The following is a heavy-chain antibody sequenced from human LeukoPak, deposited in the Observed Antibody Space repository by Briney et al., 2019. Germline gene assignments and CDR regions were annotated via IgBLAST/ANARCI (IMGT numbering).Heavy chain of an antibody. CDR1: GGSISSSHHY. J-gene: IGHJ4*02. Sequence: SETLSLTCAVSGGSISSSHHYWGWIRQPPGKGLEWIGSIYSSGSTYYNPSLRTRVTISVDTSKNQFSLKLSSVTAADTAVYYCARVIRTTGYYSNPKSGSFDFWGQGTLVTVSS. V-gene: IGHV4-39*01. D-gene: IGHD3-9*01. CDR3: ARVIRTTGYYSNPKSGSFDF. CDR2: IYSSGST.